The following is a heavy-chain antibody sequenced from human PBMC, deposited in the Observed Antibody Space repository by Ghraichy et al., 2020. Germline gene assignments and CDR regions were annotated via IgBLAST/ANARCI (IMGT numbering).Heavy chain of an antibody. CDR3: ARGSLERSLDP. CDR2: INHSGST. V-gene: IGHV4-34*01. Sequence: SETLSLTCAVYGGSFSGYYWSWIRQPPGKGLEWIGEINHSGSTNYNPSLKSRVTISVDTSKNQFSLKLSSVTAADTAVYYCARGSLERSLDPWGQGTLVTVSS. CDR1: GGSFSGYY. D-gene: IGHD3-10*01. J-gene: IGHJ5*02.